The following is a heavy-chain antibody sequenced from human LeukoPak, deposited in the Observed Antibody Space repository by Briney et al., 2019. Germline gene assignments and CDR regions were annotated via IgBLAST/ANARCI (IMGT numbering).Heavy chain of an antibody. CDR3: ARHIRRGYCSSTSCYTSGAEDYYYYMDV. Sequence: GESLKISCKGSGYSFTSYWIGWVRQMPGKGLEWMGIIYPGDSDTRYSPSFQGQVTISADKSISTAYLQWSSLKASDTAMYYCARHIRRGYCSSTSCYTSGAEDYYYYMDVWGKGTTVTVSS. CDR2: IYPGDSDT. D-gene: IGHD2-2*02. CDR1: GYSFTSYW. V-gene: IGHV5-51*01. J-gene: IGHJ6*03.